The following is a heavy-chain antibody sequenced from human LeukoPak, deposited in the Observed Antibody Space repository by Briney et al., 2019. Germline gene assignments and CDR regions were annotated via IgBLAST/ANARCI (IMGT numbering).Heavy chain of an antibody. CDR2: INHSGST. V-gene: IGHV4-34*01. D-gene: IGHD6-13*01. CDR1: GGSFSGYY. J-gene: IGHJ4*02. Sequence: PSETLSLICAVYGGSFSGYYWSWIRQPPGKGLEWIGEINHSGSTNYNPSLKSRVTISVDTSKNQFTLKLSSVTAADTAVYYCARAHSSSWDDYWGQGTLVTVSS. CDR3: ARAHSSSWDDY.